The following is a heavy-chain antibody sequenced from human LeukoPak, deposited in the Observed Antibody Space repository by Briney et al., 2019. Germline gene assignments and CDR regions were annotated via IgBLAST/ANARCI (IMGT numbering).Heavy chain of an antibody. V-gene: IGHV3-23*01. CDR1: GCTFSSYS. D-gene: IGHD3-16*01. J-gene: IGHJ4*02. CDR2: ISGSGGST. CDR3: ERDRFYVNDAKHEYFDY. Sequence: GGSLRLSCAASGCTFSSYSMSWVRQAPGKGLEWVSTISGSGGSTYYADSVKGRFTISRANSTNTVLLQMKSIRAEDTAASFYERDRFYVNDAKHEYFDYWGQGTLVTVSS.